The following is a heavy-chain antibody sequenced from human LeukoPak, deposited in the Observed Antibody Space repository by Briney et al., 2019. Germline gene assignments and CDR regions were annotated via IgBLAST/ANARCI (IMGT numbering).Heavy chain of an antibody. V-gene: IGHV3-48*01. J-gene: IGHJ3*02. CDR3: ARGNGYNLDAFDI. D-gene: IGHD5-24*01. Sequence: GGSLRLSYAASGFTFRSYSMNWVRQAPGRGLEWVSYISSSSSTIYYADSVKGRFTISRDNAKNSLYLQINSLRAEDTAVYYCARGNGYNLDAFDIWGQGTMVTVSS. CDR1: GFTFRSYS. CDR2: ISSSSSTI.